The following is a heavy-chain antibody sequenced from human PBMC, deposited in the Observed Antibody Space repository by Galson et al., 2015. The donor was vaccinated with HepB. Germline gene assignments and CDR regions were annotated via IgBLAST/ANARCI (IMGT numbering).Heavy chain of an antibody. J-gene: IGHJ4*02. Sequence: SLRLSCAASGFTVSSNYMSWVRQAPGKGLEWVSVIYSGGSTYYADSVKGRFTISRDNSKNTLYLQMNSLRAEDTAVYYCARDSLDSSGLDYWGQGTLVTVSS. CDR3: ARDSLDSSGLDY. D-gene: IGHD6-19*01. CDR2: IYSGGST. CDR1: GFTVSSNY. V-gene: IGHV3-66*01.